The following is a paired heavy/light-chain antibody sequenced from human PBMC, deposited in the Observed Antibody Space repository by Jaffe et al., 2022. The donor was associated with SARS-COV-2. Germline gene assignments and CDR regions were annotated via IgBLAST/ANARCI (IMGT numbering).Light chain of an antibody. CDR2: LGS. CDR3: MQALQTPHT. V-gene: IGKV2-28*01. J-gene: IGKJ3*01. CDR1: QSLLHSNGYNY. Sequence: DIVMTQSPLSLPVTPGEPASISCRSSQSLLHSNGYNYLDWYLQKPGQSPQLLIYLGSNRASGVPDRFSGSGSGTDFTLKISRVEAEDVGVYYCMQALQTPHTFGPGTKVDIK.
Heavy chain of an antibody. Sequence: QVQLVESGGGLVKPGGSLRLSCAASGFTFSDYYMSWIRQAPGKGLEWVSYISSSGSTIYYADSVKGRFTISRDNAKNSLYLQMNSLRAEDTAVYYCARDMVTLYYYYYGMDVWGQGTTVTVSS. J-gene: IGHJ6*02. V-gene: IGHV3-11*01. CDR1: GFTFSDYY. CDR2: ISSSGSTI. D-gene: IGHD5-18*01. CDR3: ARDMVTLYYYYYGMDV.